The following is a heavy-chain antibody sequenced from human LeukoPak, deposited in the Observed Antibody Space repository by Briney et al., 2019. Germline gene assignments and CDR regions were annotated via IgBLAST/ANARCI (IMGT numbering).Heavy chain of an antibody. D-gene: IGHD6-6*01. CDR1: GYSISTGYY. V-gene: IGHV4-38-2*02. J-gene: IGHJ4*02. CDR2: FYHDGGS. CDR3: ARAMSISPRLQTLFDY. Sequence: PSETLSLTCTVSGYSISTGYYWDWIRQPPGKGLEGIGTFYHDGGSYYNPSLKNRVTISVDKSKNHVSLKLTSVTAAHTRVYYCARAMSISPRLQTLFDYWGQGTLVTVSS.